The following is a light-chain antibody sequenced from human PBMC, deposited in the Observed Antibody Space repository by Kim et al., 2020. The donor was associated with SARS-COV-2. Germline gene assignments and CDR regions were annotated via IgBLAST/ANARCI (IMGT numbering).Light chain of an antibody. V-gene: IGLV1-40*01. CDR1: SSNIGAGYD. CDR2: GNS. J-gene: IGLJ1*01. Sequence: VTISCTGSSSNIGAGYDVHWYQQLPGTAPKLLIYGNSNRPSGVPDRFSGSKSGTSASLAITGLQAEDEADYYCQSYDSSLSAPYVFGTGTKVTVL. CDR3: QSYDSSLSAPYV.